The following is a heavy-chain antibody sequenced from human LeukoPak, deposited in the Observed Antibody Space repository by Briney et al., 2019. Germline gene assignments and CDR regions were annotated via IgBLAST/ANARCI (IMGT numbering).Heavy chain of an antibody. V-gene: IGHV4-39*07. CDR2: IYYSGST. Sequence: SETLSLTCTVSGGSISSSSYYWGWIRQPPGKGLEWIGSIYYSGSTYYNPSLKSRVTISVDTSKNQFSLKLSSVTAADTAVYYCARAARGGFWSGYHTDWGQGTLVTVSS. J-gene: IGHJ4*02. CDR3: ARAARGGFWSGYHTD. D-gene: IGHD3-3*01. CDR1: GGSISSSSYY.